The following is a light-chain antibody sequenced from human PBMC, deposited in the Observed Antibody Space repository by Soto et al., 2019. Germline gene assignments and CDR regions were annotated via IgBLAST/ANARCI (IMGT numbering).Light chain of an antibody. CDR3: QQLNSYPLT. J-gene: IGKJ4*01. CDR2: AAS. V-gene: IGKV1-9*01. CDR1: QGISSY. Sequence: IHLTQSPSSLSASVGDRVTITCRASQGISSYLAWYQQKPGKAPKLXIYAASTLQSGVPSRFSGSGSGTDFTLTISSLQTEDFATYYCQQLNSYPLTFGGGTKVDIK.